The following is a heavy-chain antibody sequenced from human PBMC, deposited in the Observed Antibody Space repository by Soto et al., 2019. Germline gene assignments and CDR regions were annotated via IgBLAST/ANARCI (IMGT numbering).Heavy chain of an antibody. CDR1: GFTLLNDY. J-gene: IGHJ4*02. CDR2: INPSTGAT. Sequence: GASVKVSCKASGFTLLNDYIHWVRQAPRQGLEWMGMINPSTGATRYSQQFRGRVTVTWDTSTSTVYMELSSLRSEDTAVYYCATETTRKYSGLFDYWGQGALVTVS. D-gene: IGHD5-12*01. V-gene: IGHV1-46*01. CDR3: ATETTRKYSGLFDY.